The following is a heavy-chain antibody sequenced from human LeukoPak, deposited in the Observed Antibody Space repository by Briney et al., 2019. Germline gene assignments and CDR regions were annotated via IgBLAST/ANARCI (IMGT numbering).Heavy chain of an antibody. J-gene: IGHJ4*02. CDR2: IYYSGST. CDR1: GGSISSSNW. V-gene: IGHV4-4*02. D-gene: IGHD6-13*01. CDR3: ARRSSSWYDWQYYFDY. Sequence: SGTLSLTCAVSGGSISSSNWWSWVRQPPGKGLEWIGSIYYSGSTYYNPSLKSRVTISVDTSKNQFSLKLSSVTAADTAVYYCARRSSSWYDWQYYFDYWGQGTLVTVSS.